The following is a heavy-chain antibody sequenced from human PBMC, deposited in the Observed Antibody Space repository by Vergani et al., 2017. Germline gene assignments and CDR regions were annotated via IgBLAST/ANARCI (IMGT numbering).Heavy chain of an antibody. V-gene: IGHV4-59*01. CDR1: GGSISSYY. CDR3: ARHGFYWYFDL. D-gene: IGHD2-2*03. CDR2: IYYSGST. Sequence: QVQLQESGPGLVKPSETLSLTCTVSGGSISSYYWSWIRQPPGKGLEWIGYIYYSGSTNYNPSLKSRVTISVDTSKNQFSLKLSSVTAADTAVHYCARHGFYWYFDLWGRGTLVTVSS. J-gene: IGHJ2*01.